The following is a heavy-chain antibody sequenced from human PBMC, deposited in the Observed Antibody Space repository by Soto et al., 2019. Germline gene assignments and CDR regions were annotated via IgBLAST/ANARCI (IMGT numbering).Heavy chain of an antibody. CDR2: ISAGGDPT. V-gene: IGHV3-23*01. Sequence: EVQVSESGGGLLRPWGTLTLSCATSGFTFSNYPMNWVRQTPGKGLEWVSGISAGGDPTSYADSVKGRFTIFRDNSKNSGSLRMHSQSVEDTAVYYCARRVWGQGTLVTVSS. J-gene: IGHJ4*02. CDR1: GFTFSNYP. CDR3: ARRV.